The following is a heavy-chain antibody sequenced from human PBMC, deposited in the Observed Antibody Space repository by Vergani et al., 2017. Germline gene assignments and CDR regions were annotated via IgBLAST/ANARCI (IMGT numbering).Heavy chain of an antibody. D-gene: IGHD3-22*01. CDR2: IYYSGST. CDR3: ARERYDSNGLLATPVGY. CDR1: GGSISSYY. V-gene: IGHV4-59*01. Sequence: QVQLQESGPGLVKPSETLSLTCTVSGGSISSYYWSWIRQPPGKGLEWIGYIYYSGSTNYNPSLKSRVTISVDTSKNQFSLKLSSVTAADTAVYYCARERYDSNGLLATPVGYWGQGTLVTVSS. J-gene: IGHJ4*02.